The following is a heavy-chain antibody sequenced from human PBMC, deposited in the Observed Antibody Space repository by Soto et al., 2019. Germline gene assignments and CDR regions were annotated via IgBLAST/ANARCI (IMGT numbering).Heavy chain of an antibody. CDR2: IYYSGNT. CDR1: GGSISSGYY. D-gene: IGHD3-16*01. V-gene: IGHV4-31*01. CDR3: ARDAPVELRVPHSMDV. Sequence: NPSETLSLTCTVSGGSISSGYYWSWIRQYPGKGLEWIGYIYYSGNTYYNPSLKSLVSISLDTSKSQFPLKLDSVTAADTAVYYCARDAPVELRVPHSMDVWGQGTTVTVSS. J-gene: IGHJ6*02.